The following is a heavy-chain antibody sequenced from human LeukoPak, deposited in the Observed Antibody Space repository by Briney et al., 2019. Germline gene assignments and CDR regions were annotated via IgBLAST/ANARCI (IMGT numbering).Heavy chain of an antibody. D-gene: IGHD4-17*01. CDR3: ARSRATGLGY. V-gene: IGHV4-39*07. CDR1: GGSISSYY. J-gene: IGHJ4*02. Sequence: SETLSLTCTVSGGSISSYYWGWIRQPPGEGLEWIGSIYYSGSTYYNPSLKSRVTISVDTSKNQFSLKLSSVTAADTAVYYCARSRATGLGYWGQGTLVTVSS. CDR2: IYYSGST.